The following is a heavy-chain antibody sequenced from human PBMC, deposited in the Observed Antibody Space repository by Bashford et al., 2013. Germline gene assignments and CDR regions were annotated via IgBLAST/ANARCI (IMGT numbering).Heavy chain of an antibody. V-gene: IGHV5-51*01. CDR3: ARRGAAAGFDY. Sequence: WVRQMPGKGLEWMGVIYPGDSATTYSPSFQGQVTISADKSISTAYLQWGSLKASDTAIYYCARRGAAAGFDYWGQGTLVTVSS. CDR2: IYPGDSAT. D-gene: IGHD6-13*01. J-gene: IGHJ4*02.